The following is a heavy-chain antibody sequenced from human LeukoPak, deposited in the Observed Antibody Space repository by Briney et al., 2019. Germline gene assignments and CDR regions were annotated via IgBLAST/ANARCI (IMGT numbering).Heavy chain of an antibody. CDR1: GGSISSGDSY. CDR2: IYDSGST. J-gene: IGHJ1*01. D-gene: IGHD3-10*01. V-gene: IGHV4-30-4*01. Sequence: SQTQSLTCTVSGGSISSGDSYWSWIRQPPGKGLEWMGYIYDSGSTYYNPSLKSRLTMSVDTSKMQFSLRLSSVTAADTALYYCAKHYSGSETYGFFQHWSQGTLVTVSS. CDR3: AKHYSGSETYGFFQH.